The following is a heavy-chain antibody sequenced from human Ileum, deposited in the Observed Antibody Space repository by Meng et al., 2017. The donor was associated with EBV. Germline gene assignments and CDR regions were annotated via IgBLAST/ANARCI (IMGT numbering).Heavy chain of an antibody. CDR3: ARRPTGIDY. CDR1: GGSISSSNW. Sequence: VQLAESGPGVARPWGTLVLTCAVAGGSISSSNWWSWVRQPPGKGLEWIGEIYHSGSTNYNPSLKSRVTISIDTSKNQLSLMLSSVTAADTAVYYCARRPTGIDYWGQGTLVTVSS. V-gene: IGHV4-4*02. CDR2: IYHSGST. J-gene: IGHJ4*02. D-gene: IGHD2-8*02.